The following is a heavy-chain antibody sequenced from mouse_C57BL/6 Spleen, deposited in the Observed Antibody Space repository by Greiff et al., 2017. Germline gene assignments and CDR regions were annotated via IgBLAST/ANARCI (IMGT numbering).Heavy chain of an antibody. CDR1: GYTFTSYW. CDR3: ALIYYDYRDYAMDY. CDR2: IDPSDSET. V-gene: IGHV1-52*01. D-gene: IGHD2-4*01. J-gene: IGHJ4*01. Sequence: VQLQQPGAELVRPGSSVKLSCKASGYTFTSYWMHWVKQRPIQGLEWIGNIDPSDSETHYNQKFKDKATLTVDKSSSTAYMQLSSLTSEDSAVYYCALIYYDYRDYAMDYWGQGTSVTVSS.